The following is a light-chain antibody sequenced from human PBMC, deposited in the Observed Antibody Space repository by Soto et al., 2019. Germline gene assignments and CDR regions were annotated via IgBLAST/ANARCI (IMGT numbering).Light chain of an antibody. J-gene: IGKJ4*01. Sequence: EIVMTQSPATLSLSPGERATLSCMASQSVNSNLAWYQQKAAQAPRLLIYGTSTRATGIPARFSGSGSGTDFTLTISSLQFEDCAVYYCQQYNKWPLTFGGGTKVDIK. CDR2: GTS. V-gene: IGKV3-15*01. CDR3: QQYNKWPLT. CDR1: QSVNSN.